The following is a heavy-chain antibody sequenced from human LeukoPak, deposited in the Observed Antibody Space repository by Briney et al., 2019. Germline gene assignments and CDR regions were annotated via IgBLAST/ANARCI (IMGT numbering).Heavy chain of an antibody. CDR3: AKGSSYRGGYLDY. CDR1: GFTFSSYW. D-gene: IGHD3-10*01. J-gene: IGHJ4*02. V-gene: IGHV3-74*01. Sequence: PGGSLRLSCAASGFTFSSYWMHWVRQAPGKGLEWVSRINSDGGSTSYADSVKGRFTISRDNAKNTLYLQMNSLRAEDTAAYYCAKGSSYRGGYLDYWGQGTLVTVSS. CDR2: INSDGGST.